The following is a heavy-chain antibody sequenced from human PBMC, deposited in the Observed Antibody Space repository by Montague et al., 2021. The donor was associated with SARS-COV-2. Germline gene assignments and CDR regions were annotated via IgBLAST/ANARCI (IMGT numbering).Heavy chain of an antibody. CDR1: GGSISSSSYY. V-gene: IGHV4-39*01. CDR3: ARREDYYGSGSYPN. CDR2: IYYSGST. D-gene: IGHD3-10*01. Sequence: SETLSLTCTVSGGSISSSSYYWGWIRQPPGKGLEWIRSIYYSGSTYYNPSLKSRVTISVDTSKNQFSLKLSSVTAADTAVYYCARREDYYGSGSYPNWGQGTLDTVSS. J-gene: IGHJ4*02.